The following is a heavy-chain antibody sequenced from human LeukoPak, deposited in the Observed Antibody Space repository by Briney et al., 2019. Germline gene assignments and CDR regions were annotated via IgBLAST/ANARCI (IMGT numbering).Heavy chain of an antibody. CDR3: ARDAPISGGSFDY. D-gene: IGHD2-15*01. J-gene: IGHJ4*02. CDR1: GFTFSSYS. Sequence: GGSLRLSCAASGFTFSSYSMNWVRQAPGKGLEWVSSISSSSSYIYYADSVKGRFTISRDNAKNSLYLQMNSLRAEDTAMYYCARDAPISGGSFDYWGQGTLVTVSS. V-gene: IGHV3-21*01. CDR2: ISSSSSYI.